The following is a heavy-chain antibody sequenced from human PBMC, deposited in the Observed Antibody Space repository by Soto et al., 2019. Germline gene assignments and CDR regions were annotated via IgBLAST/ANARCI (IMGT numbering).Heavy chain of an antibody. D-gene: IGHD6-19*01. Sequence: SVKVSCKASGGTFSSYAISWVRQAPGQVLEWMGGIIPIFGTANYAQKFQGRVTITADESTSTAYMELSSLRSEDTAVYYCARTLAVAGTQNYYYYGMDVWGQGTTVTVSS. CDR3: ARTLAVAGTQNYYYYGMDV. CDR1: GGTFSSYA. V-gene: IGHV1-69*13. CDR2: IIPIFGTA. J-gene: IGHJ6*02.